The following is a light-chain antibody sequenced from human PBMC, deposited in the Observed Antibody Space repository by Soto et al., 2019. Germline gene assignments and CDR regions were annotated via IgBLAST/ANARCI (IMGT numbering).Light chain of an antibody. J-gene: IGKJ2*01. CDR3: QQYNNWYT. CDR2: DAS. V-gene: IGKV3-15*01. CDR1: QSVSSN. Sequence: EIVMTQSPATLSVSPGERATLSCRASQSVSSNLAWYQQKPGQAPRLLIHDASTRATGIPARFSGSGSGTEFTLTISSLQSEDFAVYYCQQYNNWYTFGQGTKLEIK.